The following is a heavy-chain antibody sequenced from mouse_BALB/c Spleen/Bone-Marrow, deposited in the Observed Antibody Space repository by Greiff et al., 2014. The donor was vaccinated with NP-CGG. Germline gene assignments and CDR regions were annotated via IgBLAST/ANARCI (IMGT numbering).Heavy chain of an antibody. V-gene: IGHV5-6-5*01. Sequence: EVQLVESGGGLVKPGESLKFSCAASGITVSSYTMSWVRQTPEKRLEWVASITGGGTTYYPDSVKGRFTISRDNARNILYLLVSSLRSKDTAIYYCARHYGYVDAMDYWGQGTSVTVSS. CDR1: GITVSSYT. J-gene: IGHJ4*01. D-gene: IGHD1-2*01. CDR2: ITGGGTT. CDR3: ARHYGYVDAMDY.